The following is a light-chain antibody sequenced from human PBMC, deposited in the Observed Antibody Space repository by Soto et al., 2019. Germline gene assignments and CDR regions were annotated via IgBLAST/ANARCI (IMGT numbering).Light chain of an antibody. CDR2: DAS. CDR3: QHYDNVPTFT. Sequence: IQMTQSPSSLSASVGDRVTITCQASQDISDYLNWYQQRPGKAPKLLIYDASNLEAGVPSRFTGSGFGTHFTLSISSLQPEDYATYFWQHYDNVPTFTFGPGTKVDIK. J-gene: IGKJ3*01. CDR1: QDISDY. V-gene: IGKV1-33*01.